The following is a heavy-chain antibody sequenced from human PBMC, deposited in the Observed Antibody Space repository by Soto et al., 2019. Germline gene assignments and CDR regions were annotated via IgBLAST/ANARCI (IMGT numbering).Heavy chain of an antibody. CDR3: AREGRVGDYPYNWFDP. D-gene: IGHD4-17*01. CDR1: GGTFSSYA. J-gene: IGHJ5*02. V-gene: IGHV1-69*01. CDR2: IIPIFGTA. Sequence: QVQLVQSGAEVKKPGSSVKVSCKASGGTFSSYAISWVRQAPGQGLEWMGGIIPIFGTANYAQKFQGRVTITADESTSTAYLELSSLRSEDTAVYYCAREGRVGDYPYNWFDPWGQGTLVTVSS.